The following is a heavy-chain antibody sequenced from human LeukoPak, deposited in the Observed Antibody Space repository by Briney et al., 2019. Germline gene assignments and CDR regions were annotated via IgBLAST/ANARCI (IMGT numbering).Heavy chain of an antibody. CDR2: ISAYNGNT. D-gene: IGHD3-10*01. J-gene: IGHJ5*02. V-gene: IGHV1-18*04. Sequence: ASVKVSCKASGYTFTSYGISWVRQAPGQGLEWMGWISAYNGNTNYAQKLQGRVSMTTDTSTSTAYMELRSLRSDDTAVYYCARELVVRSDWFDPWAREPWSPSPQ. CDR1: GYTFTSYG. CDR3: ARELVVRSDWFDP.